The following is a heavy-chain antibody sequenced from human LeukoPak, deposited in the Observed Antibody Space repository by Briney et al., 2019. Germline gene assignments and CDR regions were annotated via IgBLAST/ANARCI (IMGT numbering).Heavy chain of an antibody. J-gene: IGHJ6*02. V-gene: IGHV3-66*01. CDR3: ARDSRPNPYYYCGMDV. Sequence: PGGSLRLSCAASGFTVSSNYMSWVRQAPGKGLEWVSVIYSGGSTYYADSVKGRFTISRDNSKNTLYLQMNSLRAEDTAVYYCARDSRPNPYYYCGMDVWGQGTTVTVSS. CDR1: GFTVSSNY. CDR2: IYSGGST.